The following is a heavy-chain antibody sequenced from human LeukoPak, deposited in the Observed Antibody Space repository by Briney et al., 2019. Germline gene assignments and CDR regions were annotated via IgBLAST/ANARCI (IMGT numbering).Heavy chain of an antibody. CDR3: ARLDIVAIVGATGFDY. CDR1: GYTFTSYG. J-gene: IGHJ4*02. V-gene: IGHV1-18*01. D-gene: IGHD2-15*01. CDR2: ISAYNGNT. Sequence: LRASVKVSCKASGYTFTSYGISWVRQAPGQGLEWMGWISAYNGNTNYAQKLQGRVTMTTDTSTSTAYMELRSLRSDDTAVYYCARLDIVAIVGATGFDYWGQGTLVTVSS.